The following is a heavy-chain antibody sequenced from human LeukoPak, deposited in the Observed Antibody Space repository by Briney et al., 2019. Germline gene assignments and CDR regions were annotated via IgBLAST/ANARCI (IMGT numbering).Heavy chain of an antibody. D-gene: IGHD3-22*01. CDR1: GYSISSGYY. J-gene: IGHJ1*01. CDR3: ARRRYYDSSGYLE. Sequence: PSETLSLTCTVSGYSISSGYYWGWIRQPPGKGLEWIGTIYYSGRTYYSPSLKSRVTLSVDTSNNQFSLTLSSVTAADTALYFCARRRYYDSSGYLEWGQGTLVTVSS. CDR2: IYYSGRT. V-gene: IGHV4-38-2*02.